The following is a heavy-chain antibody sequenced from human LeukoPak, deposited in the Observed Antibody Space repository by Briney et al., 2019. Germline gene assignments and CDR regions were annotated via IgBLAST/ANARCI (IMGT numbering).Heavy chain of an antibody. V-gene: IGHV1-69*05. D-gene: IGHD3-3*01. J-gene: IGHJ4*02. CDR3: ASSVNLEWLLNY. Sequence: SVKVSCKASGGTFSSYAISWVRQAPGQGLEWMGGIIPIFGTANYAQKFQGRVTITTDESTSTAYMELSSLRSEDTAVYYCASSVNLEWLLNYWGQGTLVTVSS. CDR2: IIPIFGTA. CDR1: GGTFSSYA.